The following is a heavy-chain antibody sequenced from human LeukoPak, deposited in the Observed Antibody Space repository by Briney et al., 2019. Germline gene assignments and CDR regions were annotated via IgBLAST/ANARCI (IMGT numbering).Heavy chain of an antibody. Sequence: GGSLRLSCAASGFTFSSYGMHWVRQAPGKGLEWVADISYDGSNKYYADSVKGRFTIYRDNSKNTLYPQMNSLRAEDTAVYYCSKDLAPVYYYGSGSPNWFDPWGQGTLVTVSS. CDR1: GFTFSSYG. V-gene: IGHV3-30*18. D-gene: IGHD3-10*01. CDR2: ISYDGSNK. CDR3: SKDLAPVYYYGSGSPNWFDP. J-gene: IGHJ5*02.